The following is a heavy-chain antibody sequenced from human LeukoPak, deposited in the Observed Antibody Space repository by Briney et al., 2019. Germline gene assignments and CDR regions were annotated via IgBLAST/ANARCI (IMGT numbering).Heavy chain of an antibody. CDR3: ARRVMIIYYTDV. V-gene: IGHV4-34*01. Sequence: SETLSLTGAVFDVSFSGYYLSWIRQFPGRGLEWIGEINDTGGTNYSPSLKSRVTISLDPSKNQFSMKLRSVTAADLGVYYCARRVMIIYYTDVWGEGSTVTV. CDR2: INDTGGT. CDR1: DVSFSGYY. J-gene: IGHJ6*03. D-gene: IGHD3-16*01.